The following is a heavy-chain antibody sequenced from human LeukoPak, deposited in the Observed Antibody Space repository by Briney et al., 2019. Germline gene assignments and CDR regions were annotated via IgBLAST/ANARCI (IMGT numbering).Heavy chain of an antibody. D-gene: IGHD3-10*01. V-gene: IGHV3-30*02. J-gene: IGHJ4*02. CDR3: AKDQYRYGSGCYSDY. CDR1: GFTFSSYG. Sequence: GGSLRLSCAASGFTFSSYGMHWVRQAPGKGLEWVSFIRYDGSNKYYADSEKGRFTISRDNSKNTLYLEMISLRAEDTAVYYCAKDQYRYGSGCYSDYWGQGTLVTVSS. CDR2: IRYDGSNK.